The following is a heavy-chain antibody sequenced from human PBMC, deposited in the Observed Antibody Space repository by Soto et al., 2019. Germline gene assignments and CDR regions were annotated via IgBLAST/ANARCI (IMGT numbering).Heavy chain of an antibody. CDR1: GYTFRNYD. J-gene: IGHJ4*02. D-gene: IGHD4-17*01. Sequence: QVQLVQSGAEVKKPGASVKVSCKASGYTFRNYDINWVRQATGQGLEWEGWTNPKSGYTGYAQKFQGRVTMTRDSFINTAYMELNSLRSEDTAVYYCARTDGDLDYWGQGTLVTVSS. CDR3: ARTDGDLDY. V-gene: IGHV1-8*01. CDR2: TNPKSGYT.